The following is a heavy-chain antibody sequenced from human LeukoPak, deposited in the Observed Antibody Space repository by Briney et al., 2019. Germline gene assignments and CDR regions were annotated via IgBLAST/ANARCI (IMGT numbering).Heavy chain of an antibody. CDR1: GYTFTSYF. CDR3: ARETSYS. V-gene: IGHV1-46*01. CDR2: INPSGSTT. Sequence: ASVKVSCKATGYTFTSYFLHWVRQAPGQGLEWLGMINPSGSTTTYAQKFQGRVTMTRDTSTSTVYMELSSLRSEDTAVYYCARETSYSWGQGTLVTVSS. J-gene: IGHJ5*01. D-gene: IGHD1-1*01.